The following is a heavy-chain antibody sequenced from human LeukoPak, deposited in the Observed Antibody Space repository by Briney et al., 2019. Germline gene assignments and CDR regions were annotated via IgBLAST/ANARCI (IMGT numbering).Heavy chain of an antibody. CDR3: ARDWFAGATAFDY. J-gene: IGHJ4*02. Sequence: SETLSLTCTVSGGSISSYYWSWIRQPPGKGLEWIGEIYHSGSTNYNPSLKTRVTISVDKSKNQFSLKLSSVTAADTAVYYCARDWFAGATAFDYWGQGTLVTVSS. CDR1: GGSISSYY. V-gene: IGHV4-59*12. D-gene: IGHD1-26*01. CDR2: IYHSGST.